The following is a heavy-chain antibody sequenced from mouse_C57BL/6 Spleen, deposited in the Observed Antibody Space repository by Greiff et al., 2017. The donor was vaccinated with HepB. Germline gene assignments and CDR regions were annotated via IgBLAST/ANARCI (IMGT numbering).Heavy chain of an antibody. Sequence: QVQLKQSGPELVKPGASVKISCKASGYAFSSSWLNWVKQRPGKGLEWIGRIYPGDGDTNYNGKFKGKATLTADKSSSTAYMQLSSLTSEDSAVYFCGKLLFHAMDHWGQGTSVTVSS. CDR2: IYPGDGDT. CDR3: GKLLFHAMDH. CDR1: GYAFSSSW. V-gene: IGHV1-82*01. J-gene: IGHJ4*01.